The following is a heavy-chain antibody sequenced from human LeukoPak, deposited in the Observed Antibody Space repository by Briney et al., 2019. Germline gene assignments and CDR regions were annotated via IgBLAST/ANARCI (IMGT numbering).Heavy chain of an antibody. D-gene: IGHD6-13*01. CDR2: IHTSGST. Sequence: PSETLSLTCTVSGGSISSYYWSWIRQPAGKALEWIGRIHTSGSTNYNPSLKSRVTMSVDTPKNQFSLRLSSVTAADTAVYYCARWGDYSSSWRGGFYWGQGTLVTVSS. J-gene: IGHJ4*02. CDR1: GGSISSYY. CDR3: ARWGDYSSSWRGGFY. V-gene: IGHV4-4*07.